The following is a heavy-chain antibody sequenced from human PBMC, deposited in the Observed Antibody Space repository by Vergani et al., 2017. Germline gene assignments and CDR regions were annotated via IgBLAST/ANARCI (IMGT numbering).Heavy chain of an antibody. J-gene: IGHJ4*02. Sequence: EVQLVESGGGLVKPGGSLRLSCAASGFTFSSYAMSWVRQAPGKGLEWVSAISGSGGSTYYAASVKGRFTMARDNSKTTLYLQMNSLRAEDTAVYYCAKEGDGYGDYFDYWGQGTLVTVSS. CDR2: ISGSGGST. CDR1: GFTFSSYA. D-gene: IGHD4-17*01. V-gene: IGHV3-23*04. CDR3: AKEGDGYGDYFDY.